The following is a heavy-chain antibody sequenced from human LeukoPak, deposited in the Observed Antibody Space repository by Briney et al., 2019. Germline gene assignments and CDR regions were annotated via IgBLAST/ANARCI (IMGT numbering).Heavy chain of an antibody. J-gene: IGHJ5*02. CDR1: GGSFSGYY. CDR3: AREGIAAAGTWWFDP. CDR2: INHSGST. D-gene: IGHD6-13*01. V-gene: IGHV4-34*01. Sequence: PSETLSLTCAVYGGSFSGYYWSWIRQPPGKGLEWIGEINHSGSTNYNPSLKSRVTISVDTSKNQFSLKLSSVTAGDTAVYYCAREGIAAAGTWWFDPWGQGTLVTVSS.